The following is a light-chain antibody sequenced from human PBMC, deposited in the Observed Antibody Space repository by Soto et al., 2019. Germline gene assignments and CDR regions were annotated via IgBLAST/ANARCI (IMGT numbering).Light chain of an antibody. V-gene: IGKV1-12*01. CDR2: AAS. CDR1: QSISSW. CDR3: QQANSFPRT. J-gene: IGKJ1*01. Sequence: IQMTQSPSTLAASLGDRVTITCRASQSISSWLDWYQQKPGKAPKLLIYAASTLQSGVPLRFRGSGSGTDFTLTISSLPPEDFETYYCQQANSFPRTFGQGTKVDIK.